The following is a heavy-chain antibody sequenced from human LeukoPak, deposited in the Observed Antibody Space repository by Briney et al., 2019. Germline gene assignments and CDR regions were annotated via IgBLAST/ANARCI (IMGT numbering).Heavy chain of an antibody. CDR2: VDADGSTT. J-gene: IGHJ5*02. Sequence: TGGSLRLSCVVSGFTFSTYWMHWVRQAPGKGLVWVSRVDADGSTTIYADSVEGRLTISRDNGINTVYLQMNSLRAEDTAVYYCARGFDGYPFGWWFDPWGQGTLVTVSS. V-gene: IGHV3-74*01. D-gene: IGHD5-24*01. CDR1: GFTFSTYW. CDR3: ARGFDGYPFGWWFDP.